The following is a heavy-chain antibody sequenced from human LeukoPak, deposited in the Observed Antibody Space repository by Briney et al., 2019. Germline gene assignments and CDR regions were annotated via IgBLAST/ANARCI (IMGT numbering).Heavy chain of an antibody. CDR2: LLYDGINK. D-gene: IGHD2-2*01. CDR1: GFTFSSYG. V-gene: IGHV3-30*02. CDR3: AKDLYIVIVPAAIDY. Sequence: GGSLRLSCAASGFTFSSYGMHWVRQAPVKGLEWVAFLLYDGINKYYADSVQGSITISRDNSKNTLYLQMNSLRAEDTAVYYCAKDLYIVIVPAAIDYWGQGTLVTVSS. J-gene: IGHJ4*02.